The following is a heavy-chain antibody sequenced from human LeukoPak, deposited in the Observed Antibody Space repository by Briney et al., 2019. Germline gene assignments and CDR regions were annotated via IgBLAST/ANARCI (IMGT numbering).Heavy chain of an antibody. J-gene: IGHJ5*02. D-gene: IGHD2-2*01. CDR3: ARDSHFCSGISCDLGWFDP. V-gene: IGHV4-61*01. Sequence: PSETLSLTCTVSGGSVSSGLHYWNWIRQPPGKGLEWIGYIYYRGSTDYNPSLKGRVTMSVDTSKNQFSLKLRSVTAADTAVYYCARDSHFCSGISCDLGWFDPWGQGTLVTVSS. CDR1: GGSVSSGLHY. CDR2: IYYRGST.